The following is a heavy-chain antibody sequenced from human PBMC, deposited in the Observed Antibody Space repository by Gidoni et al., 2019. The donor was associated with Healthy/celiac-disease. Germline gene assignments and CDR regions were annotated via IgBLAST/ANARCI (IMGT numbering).Heavy chain of an antibody. J-gene: IGHJ6*03. D-gene: IGHD2-2*01. CDR3: ARIGGRGRYCSSTSCYTGYMDV. CDR2: INHSGST. Sequence: QVQLQQWGAGLLKPSETLSLTCAVYGGSFSGYYWIWIRQPPGKGLEWIGEINHSGSTNYNPSLKSRVTISVDTSKNQFSLKLSSVTAADTAVYYCARIGGRGRYCSSTSCYTGYMDVWGKGTTVTVSS. V-gene: IGHV4-34*01. CDR1: GGSFSGYY.